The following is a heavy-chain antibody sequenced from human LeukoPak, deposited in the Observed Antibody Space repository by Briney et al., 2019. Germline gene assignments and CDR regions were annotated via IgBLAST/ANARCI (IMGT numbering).Heavy chain of an antibody. CDR1: GGTFSSYA. CDR3: ARAYQRLGGLSLPDY. Sequence: ASVKVSCKASGGTFSSYAISWVRQAPGQGLEWMGWIHPSTGNPTYAQGFTGRFVFSLDTSVSTSYLQISSLKAEDTAVYYCARAYQRLGGLSLPDYWGQGTLVTVSS. CDR2: IHPSTGNP. J-gene: IGHJ4*02. V-gene: IGHV7-4-1*02. D-gene: IGHD3-16*02.